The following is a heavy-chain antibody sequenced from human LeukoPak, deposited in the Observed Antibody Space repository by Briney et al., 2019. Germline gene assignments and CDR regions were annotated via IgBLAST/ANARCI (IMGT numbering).Heavy chain of an antibody. CDR3: ARDNPNSSSSH. V-gene: IGHV3-53*01. Sequence: GGSLRLSCAASGFTFSSHAMGWVRQAPGKGLEWVSVIYSGGSTYYADSVKGRFTISRDNSKNTLYLQMNSLRAEDTAVYYCARDNPNSSSSHWGQGTLVTVSS. D-gene: IGHD6-6*01. J-gene: IGHJ4*02. CDR1: GFTFSSHA. CDR2: IYSGGST.